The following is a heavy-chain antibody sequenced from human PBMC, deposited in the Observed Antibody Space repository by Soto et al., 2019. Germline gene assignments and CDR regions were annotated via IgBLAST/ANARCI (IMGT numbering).Heavy chain of an antibody. CDR1: GGPISSYY. CDR3: ARQGPGYYYMDV. V-gene: IGHV4-59*08. CDR2: IYYSGST. Sequence: SETLSLTCTVSGGPISSYYWSWIRQPPGKGLEWIGYIYYSGSTNYNPSLKSRVTISVDTSKNHFSLKLSSVTAADTAVYYCARQGPGYYYMDVWGKGTTVTVSS. J-gene: IGHJ6*03.